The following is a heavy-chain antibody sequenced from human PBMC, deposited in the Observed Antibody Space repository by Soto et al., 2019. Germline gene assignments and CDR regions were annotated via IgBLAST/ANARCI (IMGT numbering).Heavy chain of an antibody. Sequence: PSETLSLTCTVSGGSVSSGSYYWSWIRQPPGKGLEWIGYIYYSGSTNYNPSLKSRVTISVDTSKNQFSLKLSSVTAADTAVYYCARVSQLRNNNWFDPWGQGTLVTVSS. V-gene: IGHV4-61*01. CDR1: GGSVSSGSYY. CDR2: IYYSGST. CDR3: ARVSQLRNNNWFDP. J-gene: IGHJ5*02. D-gene: IGHD1-7*01.